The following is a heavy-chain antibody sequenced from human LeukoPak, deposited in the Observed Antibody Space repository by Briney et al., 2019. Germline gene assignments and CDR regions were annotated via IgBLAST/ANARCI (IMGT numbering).Heavy chain of an antibody. J-gene: IGHJ4*02. Sequence: PGGSLRLSCAASGFTFSSYGMHWVRQAPGKGLEWVAVIWYDGSNKYYADSVKGRFTISRDNSKNTLYLQMNSLRAEDTAVYYCARDDVAGTRFDYWGQGTLVTVSS. CDR1: GFTFSSYG. V-gene: IGHV3-33*01. D-gene: IGHD6-19*01. CDR2: IWYDGSNK. CDR3: ARDDVAGTRFDY.